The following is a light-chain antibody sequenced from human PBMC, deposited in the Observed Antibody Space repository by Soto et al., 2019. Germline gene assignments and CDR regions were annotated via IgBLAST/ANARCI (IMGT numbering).Light chain of an antibody. Sequence: DIQMTQSPSSLSASVGDRVTITCRASQSIRSYLNWYHQKPGKTPQLLIYGASNLQSGAPSRFTGSGSGTHFTLTISRLRPEDFATYYCQQSYTTPYTFGQGTKLEI. J-gene: IGKJ2*01. CDR1: QSIRSY. CDR2: GAS. CDR3: QQSYTTPYT. V-gene: IGKV1-39*01.